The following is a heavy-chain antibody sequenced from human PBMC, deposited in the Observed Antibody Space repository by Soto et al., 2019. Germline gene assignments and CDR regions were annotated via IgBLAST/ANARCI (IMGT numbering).Heavy chain of an antibody. D-gene: IGHD5-18*01. V-gene: IGHV3-30*18. J-gene: IGHJ4*02. CDR1: GFTFSSYG. CDR2: ISYDGSNK. CDR3: AKRGTAMVTRDYFDY. Sequence: GGSLRLSCAASGFTFSSYGMHWVRQAPGKGLEWVAVISYDGSNKYYADSVKGRFTISRDNSKNTLYLQMNSLRAEDTAVYYCAKRGTAMVTRDYFDYWGQGTLVTVSS.